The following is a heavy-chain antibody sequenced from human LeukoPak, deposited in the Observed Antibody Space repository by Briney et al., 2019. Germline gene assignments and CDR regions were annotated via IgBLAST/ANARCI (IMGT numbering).Heavy chain of an antibody. CDR1: AGSSSYDY. V-gene: IGHV4-59*08. CDR3: ATMRGASTAVFDP. Sequence: SETLSLTCTVSAGSSSYDYWTWIRQSPGKRREWIGYIHYSGATNYSHSLKSRVTISVDTSKNQFSLKLSSVTAADTALYYCATMRGASTAVFDPWGQGTLVSVSS. D-gene: IGHD2-21*02. J-gene: IGHJ5*02. CDR2: IHYSGAT.